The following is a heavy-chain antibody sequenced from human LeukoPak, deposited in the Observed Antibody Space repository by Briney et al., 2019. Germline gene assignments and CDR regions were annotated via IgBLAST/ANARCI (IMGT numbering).Heavy chain of an antibody. Sequence: ASVKVSCKASGYTFTSYAMHWVRRAPGQRLEWMGWINAGNGNTKYSQKFQGRVTITRDTSASTAYMELSSLRSEDTAVYYCAREGGTYDFWSGYYSYYFDYWGQGTLVTVSS. CDR3: AREGGTYDFWSGYYSYYFDY. CDR1: GYTFTSYA. D-gene: IGHD3-3*01. J-gene: IGHJ4*02. CDR2: INAGNGNT. V-gene: IGHV1-3*01.